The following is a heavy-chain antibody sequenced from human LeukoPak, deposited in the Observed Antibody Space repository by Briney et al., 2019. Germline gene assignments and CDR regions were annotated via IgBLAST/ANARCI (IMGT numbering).Heavy chain of an antibody. J-gene: IGHJ3*02. CDR2: IWYDGTMK. CDR1: GFIFSDYG. Sequence: GGSLRLSCAASGFIFSDYGMHCVRQAPGKGLEWVAVIWYDGTMKDYADSAKGRFTVSRDNSKNTLSLQMNSLRVEDTAVYYCARPFWSPHPTHAFDMWGQGTMVTVSS. V-gene: IGHV3-33*01. CDR3: ARPFWSPHPTHAFDM. D-gene: IGHD3-3*01.